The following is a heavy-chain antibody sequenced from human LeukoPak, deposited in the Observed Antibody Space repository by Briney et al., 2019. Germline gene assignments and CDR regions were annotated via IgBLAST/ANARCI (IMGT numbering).Heavy chain of an antibody. CDR3: AKDMSSGCFSYGMDV. J-gene: IGHJ6*02. Sequence: GGSLRLSCAASGFTFDDYAMHWVRQAPGNGLEWVSGISWNSGSIGYADSVKGRFTISRDNAKNSLYLQMNSLRAEDTALYYCAKDMSSGCFSYGMDVWGQGTTVTVSS. V-gene: IGHV3-9*01. CDR1: GFTFDDYA. CDR2: ISWNSGSI. D-gene: IGHD6-19*01.